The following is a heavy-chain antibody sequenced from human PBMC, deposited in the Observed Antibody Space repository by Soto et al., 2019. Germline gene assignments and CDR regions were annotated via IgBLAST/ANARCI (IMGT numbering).Heavy chain of an antibody. CDR1: GYTFTSYA. D-gene: IGHD5-12*01. CDR3: VRDSPIGSTFSGYDGIDY. J-gene: IGHJ4*02. Sequence: ASVKVSCKASGYTFTSYAMHWVRQAPGQRLEWMGRINPRLDTTNYAQKFQGRVTIAADKSTGTAYMELNSLRSEDTAVYYCVRDSPIGSTFSGYDGIDYWGQGTLVTVSS. CDR2: INPRLDTT. V-gene: IGHV1-3*01.